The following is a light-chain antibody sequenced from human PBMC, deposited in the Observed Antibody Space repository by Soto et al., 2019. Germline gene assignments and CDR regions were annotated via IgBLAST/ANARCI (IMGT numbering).Light chain of an antibody. J-gene: IGKJ2*01. CDR2: DAS. Sequence: DILMTQSPSTLSASVGDRVTITCRASQSISSWLAWYPQKPGKAPKLLIYDASSLESGVPSRFSGSGSGTEFTLTISILQPDDFATYYCQQYNSYSMYTFGQGTKLEIK. V-gene: IGKV1-5*01. CDR3: QQYNSYSMYT. CDR1: QSISSW.